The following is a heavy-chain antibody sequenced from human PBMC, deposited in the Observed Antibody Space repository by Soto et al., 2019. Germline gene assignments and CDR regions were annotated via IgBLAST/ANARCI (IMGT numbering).Heavy chain of an antibody. J-gene: IGHJ6*04. CDR1: GFTVSSKY. V-gene: IGHV3-66*01. CDR3: ARDDVLCDSGPCYGVIFTV. D-gene: IGHD2-15*01. Sequence: GGSLSLSCAASGFTVSSKYMSWVRQAPGKGLEWVSLIQSGGPTYYADSVKGRFTISRDTSENTVHLQMDSLRAEDTAVYYCARDDVLCDSGPCYGVIFTVWDTGTTLTVSS. CDR2: IQSGGPT.